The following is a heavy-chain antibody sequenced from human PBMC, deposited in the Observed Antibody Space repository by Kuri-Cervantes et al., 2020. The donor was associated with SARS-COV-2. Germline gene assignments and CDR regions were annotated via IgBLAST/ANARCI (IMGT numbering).Heavy chain of an antibody. J-gene: IGHJ4*02. Sequence: SETLSLTCAVSGYSISSGYYWGWIRQPPGKGLEWIGSIYHSGSTYYNPSLKSRVTISVDTSKNQFSLSLTSVTAADTAVYFCARETPVGYFDYWGQGALVTVSS. D-gene: IGHD2-2*01. V-gene: IGHV4-38-2*02. CDR3: ARETPVGYFDY. CDR1: GYSISSGYY. CDR2: IYHSGST.